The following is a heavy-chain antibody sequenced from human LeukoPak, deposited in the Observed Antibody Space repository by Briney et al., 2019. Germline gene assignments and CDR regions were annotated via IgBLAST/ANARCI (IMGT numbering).Heavy chain of an antibody. Sequence: GSSVKVSCKASGGTFSSYAISWVRQAPGQGLEWVGRIISIFGTANYAQTFQGRVAITTHESTSTAYMELSSLRSDDTAVYYCARGGSGSKNRQIDYWGQGTLVTVSS. J-gene: IGHJ4*02. V-gene: IGHV1-69*05. CDR3: ARGGSGSKNRQIDY. D-gene: IGHD5-12*01. CDR1: GGTFSSYA. CDR2: IISIFGTA.